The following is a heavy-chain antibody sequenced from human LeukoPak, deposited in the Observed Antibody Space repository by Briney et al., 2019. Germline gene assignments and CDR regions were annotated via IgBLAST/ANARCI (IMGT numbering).Heavy chain of an antibody. V-gene: IGHV3-33*06. CDR3: AKQTYYYDSSGHAFDY. CDR1: GFSFSSYG. CDR2: IWYDGSNK. D-gene: IGHD3-22*01. Sequence: SGGFLRLSCAASGFSFSSYGMHWVRQAPGKGLEWVAVIWYDGSNKYYAGSVKGRFTISRDNSKNTLYLQMNSLRAEDTAVYYCAKQTYYYDSSGHAFDYWGQGTLVTVSS. J-gene: IGHJ4*02.